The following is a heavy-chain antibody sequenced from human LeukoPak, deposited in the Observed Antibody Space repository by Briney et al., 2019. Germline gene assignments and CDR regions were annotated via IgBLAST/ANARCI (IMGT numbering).Heavy chain of an antibody. CDR2: ISYSGST. V-gene: IGHV4-59*08. CDR3: AGQGGVGATAFDDH. CDR1: GVSISSYF. D-gene: IGHD1-26*01. J-gene: IGHJ4*02. Sequence: SETLSLTCTVSGVSISSYFWSWIRQPPGKGLEWIGYISYSGSTNYNPSLKSRVTISVDTSKNQFSLKLNSVTAADTAVYYCAGQGGVGATAFDDHWGQGILVTVSA.